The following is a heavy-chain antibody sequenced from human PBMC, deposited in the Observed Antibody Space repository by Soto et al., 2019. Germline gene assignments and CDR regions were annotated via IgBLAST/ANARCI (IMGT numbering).Heavy chain of an antibody. D-gene: IGHD3-22*01. CDR3: ERAYYDTFGYSLDP. V-gene: IGHV4-59*01. CDR2: IYYSDSA. Sequence: SETLSVTCTVSGGNISSYYWGWIRKTPGKGLEWIGYIYYSDSANYNPSLKSRVIISDDTSKNQFSLRLSSVTAADTAVYYCERAYYDTFGYSLDPWGQGTLVTVSS. CDR1: GGNISSYY. J-gene: IGHJ5*02.